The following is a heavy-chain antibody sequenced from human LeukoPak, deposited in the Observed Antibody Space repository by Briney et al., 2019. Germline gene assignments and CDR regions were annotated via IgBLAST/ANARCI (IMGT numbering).Heavy chain of an antibody. CDR2: IWYDGSNK. CDR1: GFTFSSYG. J-gene: IGHJ4*02. Sequence: PGRSLRLSCAASGFTFSSYGMHWVRQAPGKGLEWVAVIWYDGSNKYYADSVKGRFTISRYNSKSTLYLQMNSLRAEDTAVYYCARDAGDTAMVNYFDYWGQGTLVTVSS. V-gene: IGHV3-33*01. CDR3: ARDAGDTAMVNYFDY. D-gene: IGHD5-18*01.